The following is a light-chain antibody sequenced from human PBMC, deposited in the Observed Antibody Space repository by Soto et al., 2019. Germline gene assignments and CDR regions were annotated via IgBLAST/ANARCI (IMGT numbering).Light chain of an antibody. CDR2: AAS. J-gene: IGKJ4*01. CDR3: QQLNSYPLT. Sequence: IQLTQSPSSLSASVGDRVTITCRASQGISSYLAWYQQKPGKAPKLLIYAASTLQSVVPSRFSGSGSGTDFTLTISSLQPEDFATYYCQQLNSYPLTFGGGTQVESK. CDR1: QGISSY. V-gene: IGKV1-9*01.